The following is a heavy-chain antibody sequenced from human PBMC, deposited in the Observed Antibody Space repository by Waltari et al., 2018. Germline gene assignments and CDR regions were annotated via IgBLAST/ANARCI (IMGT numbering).Heavy chain of an antibody. D-gene: IGHD2-21*01. V-gene: IGHV4-34*01. CDR2: INHSGST. CDR3: ALVVPRRNYYFDY. J-gene: IGHJ4*02. CDR1: GGSFSGYY. Sequence: QVQLQQWGAGLLKPSETLSLTCAVYGGSFSGYYWSWIRQPPGKGLEWIGEINHSGSTNYNPALKSRVTISVDTSKNQFSLKLSSVTAADTAVYYCALVVPRRNYYFDYWGQGTLVTVSS.